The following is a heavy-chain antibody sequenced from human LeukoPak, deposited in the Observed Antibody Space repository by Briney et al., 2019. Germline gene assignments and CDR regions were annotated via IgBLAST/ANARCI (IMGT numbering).Heavy chain of an antibody. CDR1: GGSVSGGSYY. J-gene: IGHJ6*04. D-gene: IGHD4-17*01. CDR2: IYYSGST. CDR3: ARDGDYVNYYYYGMDV. V-gene: IGHV4-61*01. Sequence: SETLSLTCTVSGGSVSGGSYYWSWIRQPPGKGLEWIGYIYYSGSTNYNPSLKSRVTISVDTSKNQFSLKLSSVTAADTAVYYCARDGDYVNYYYYGMDVWGKGTTVTVSS.